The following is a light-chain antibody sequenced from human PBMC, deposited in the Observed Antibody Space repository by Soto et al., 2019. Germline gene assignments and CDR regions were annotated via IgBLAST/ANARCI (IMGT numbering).Light chain of an antibody. CDR2: GAS. CDR3: QQYDDWPPT. V-gene: IGKV3-15*01. J-gene: IGKJ1*01. CDR1: QSVRSN. Sequence: EIVLTQSPATLSVSPGERATLSCRASQSVRSNLGWYQQKPGQTPRLLIYGASTRASGIPARFSGSGSGTEFTLTISSLQSEDFAIYDCQQYDDWPPTFGQGTKVEIK.